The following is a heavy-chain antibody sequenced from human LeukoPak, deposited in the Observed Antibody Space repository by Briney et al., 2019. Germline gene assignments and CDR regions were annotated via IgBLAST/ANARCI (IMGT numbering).Heavy chain of an antibody. Sequence: SETLSLTCTVSGGSISSYYWSWIRQPPGKGLEGIGYIYYSGSTNYNPSLKSRVTISVDTSKNQFSLKLSSVTAADTAVYYCAREVSGYDLRDAFDIWGQGTMVTVSS. CDR1: GGSISSYY. D-gene: IGHD5-12*01. CDR2: IYYSGST. V-gene: IGHV4-59*01. J-gene: IGHJ3*02. CDR3: AREVSGYDLRDAFDI.